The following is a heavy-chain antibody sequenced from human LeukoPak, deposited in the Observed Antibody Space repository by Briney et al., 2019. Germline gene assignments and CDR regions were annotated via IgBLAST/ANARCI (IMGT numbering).Heavy chain of an antibody. CDR1: GGSISSSSYY. J-gene: IGHJ4*02. CDR2: IYYSGST. CDR3: ARVGYSSSWYAPGPYYFDY. V-gene: IGHV4-39*07. D-gene: IGHD6-13*01. Sequence: PSETLSLTCTVSGGSISSSSYYWGWIRQPPGKGLEWIGSIYYSGSTYYNPSLKSRVTISVDTSKNQFSLKLSSVTAADTAVYYCARVGYSSSWYAPGPYYFDYWGQGTLVTVSS.